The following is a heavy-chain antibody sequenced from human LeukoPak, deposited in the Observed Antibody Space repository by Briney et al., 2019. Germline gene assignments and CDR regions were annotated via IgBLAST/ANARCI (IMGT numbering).Heavy chain of an antibody. D-gene: IGHD5-18*01. J-gene: IGHJ4*02. CDR3: AREGYSYGSEVIYYFDY. CDR1: GFTFSSYA. Sequence: GGSLRLSCEASGFTFSSYAMHWVRQAPGKGLEWVAVISYDGSNKYYADSVKGRFTISRDNSKNTLYLQMNSLRAEDTAVYYCAREGYSYGSEVIYYFDYWGQGTLVTVSS. V-gene: IGHV3-30-3*01. CDR2: ISYDGSNK.